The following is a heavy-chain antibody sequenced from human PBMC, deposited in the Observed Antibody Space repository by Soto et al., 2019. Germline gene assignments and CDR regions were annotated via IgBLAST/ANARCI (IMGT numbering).Heavy chain of an antibody. J-gene: IGHJ4*02. CDR2: IKQDGSEK. Sequence: GGSLRLSCAASGFTFSSYWMSWVRQAPGKGLEWVANIKQDGSEKYYVDSVKGRFTISRDNAKNSLYLQMNSLRAEDTAVYYCARDIEDGLLWFGEFSYYFDYWGQGTLVTVSS. V-gene: IGHV3-7*01. D-gene: IGHD3-10*01. CDR1: GFTFSSYW. CDR3: ARDIEDGLLWFGEFSYYFDY.